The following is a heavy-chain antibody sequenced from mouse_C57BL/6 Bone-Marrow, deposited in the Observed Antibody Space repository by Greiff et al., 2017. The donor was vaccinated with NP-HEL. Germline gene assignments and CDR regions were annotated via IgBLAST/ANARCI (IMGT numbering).Heavy chain of an antibody. Sequence: EVQLQQSVAELLRPGASVKFSCPASGSTFKTTYMPWVKQRPEQGLEWIGRIDPANGNTNYAPKFQGKATITADTSSNTAYLQLSSLTSEDTAIYYCARRATAVDDWGQGTTLTVSS. CDR3: ARRATAVDD. V-gene: IGHV14-3*01. D-gene: IGHD1-2*01. J-gene: IGHJ2*01. CDR1: GSTFKTTY. CDR2: IDPANGNT.